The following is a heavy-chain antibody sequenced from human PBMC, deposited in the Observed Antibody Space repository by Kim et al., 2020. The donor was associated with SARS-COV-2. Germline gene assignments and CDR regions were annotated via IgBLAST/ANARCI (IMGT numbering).Heavy chain of an antibody. CDR3: ARERDNWFDP. CDR2: ST. V-gene: IGHV4-31*01. Sequence: STYYNPSLKSQVTISVDTSKNQFSLKLSSVTAAGTAVYYCARERDNWFDPWGQGTLVTVSS. J-gene: IGHJ5*02.